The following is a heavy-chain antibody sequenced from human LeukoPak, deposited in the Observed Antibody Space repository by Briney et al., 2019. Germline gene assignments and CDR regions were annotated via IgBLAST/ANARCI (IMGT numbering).Heavy chain of an antibody. CDR3: AKDRPKYDYGGNPYS. Sequence: GSLRLSCAASGFTFSSYGMHWVRQAPGKGLEWVAVISYDGSNKYYADSVKGRFTISRDNSKNTLYLQMDSLRAEDTAVYYCAKDRPKYDYGGNPYSWGQGTLVTVSS. J-gene: IGHJ5*02. CDR2: ISYDGSNK. V-gene: IGHV3-30*18. CDR1: GFTFSSYG. D-gene: IGHD4-23*01.